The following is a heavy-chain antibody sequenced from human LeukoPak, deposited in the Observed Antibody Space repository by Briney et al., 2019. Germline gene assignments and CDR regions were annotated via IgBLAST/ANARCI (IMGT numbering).Heavy chain of an antibody. CDR2: IYYSGST. V-gene: IGHV4-39*01. CDR3: AKGRGYSYGLRRYYFDY. J-gene: IGHJ4*02. D-gene: IGHD5-18*01. Sequence: PGGSLRLSCAASGFTFSSYAMGWIRQPPGKGLEWIGSIYYSGSTYYNPSLKSRVTISVDTSKNQFSLKLSSVTAADTAVYYCAKGRGYSYGLRRYYFDYWGQGTLVTVSS. CDR1: GFTFSSYA.